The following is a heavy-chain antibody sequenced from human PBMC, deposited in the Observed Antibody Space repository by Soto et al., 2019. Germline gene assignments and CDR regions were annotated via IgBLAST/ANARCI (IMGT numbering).Heavy chain of an antibody. D-gene: IGHD2-8*01. J-gene: IGHJ4*01. CDR1: GGSISSSGRR. Sequence: SETLCLTCTVLGGSISSSGRRRIWIRQPPGKGLEWIGSIYYSGNTYHNPSLKSRVTISVDTSKNQFSLKLSSVTAADTSVYYCAREENGLSPYWGHGTLVTVSS. CDR2: IYYSGNT. CDR3: AREENGLSPY. V-gene: IGHV4-39*02.